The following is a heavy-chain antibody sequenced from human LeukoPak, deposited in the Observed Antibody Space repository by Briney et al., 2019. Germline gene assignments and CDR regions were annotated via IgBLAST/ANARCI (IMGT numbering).Heavy chain of an antibody. CDR3: ARDPSDSSGYIDY. D-gene: IGHD3-22*01. Sequence: SETLSLTCTVSGGSISSSSYYWGWIRQPPGKGLEWIGSIYYSGSTYYNPSLESRVTISVDTSKNQFSLKLSSVTAADTAVYYCARDPSDSSGYIDYWGQGTLVTVSS. CDR1: GGSISSSSYY. J-gene: IGHJ4*02. V-gene: IGHV4-39*07. CDR2: IYYSGST.